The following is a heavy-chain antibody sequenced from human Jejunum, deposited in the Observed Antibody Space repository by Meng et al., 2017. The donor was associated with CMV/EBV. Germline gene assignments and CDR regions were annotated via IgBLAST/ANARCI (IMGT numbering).Heavy chain of an antibody. CDR2: VYHMGNT. J-gene: IGHJ5*02. V-gene: IGHV4-38-2*01. CDR3: ARNPPICDTTSCYRAENWFDP. CDR1: GYC. Sequence: GYCWGCIRQPPGKGLEWIGSVYHMGNTYYNPPVKSRVTISVDTSKNQFSLRMTSVTAADTAFYYCARNPPICDTTSCYRAENWFDPWGQGTLVTVSS. D-gene: IGHD2-2*01.